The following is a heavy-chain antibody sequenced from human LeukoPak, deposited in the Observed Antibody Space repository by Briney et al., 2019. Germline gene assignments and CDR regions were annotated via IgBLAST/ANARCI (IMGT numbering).Heavy chain of an antibody. CDR3: AREGEYCSGGTCHSPLNWFDP. Sequence: GASVKVSCKASGYTFTGYYMHWVRQAPGQGLEWMGWINPNSGGTNYAQKLQGRVTMTTDTFTSTAYMELRSLRSDDTAVYYCAREGEYCSGGTCHSPLNWFDPWGQGTLATVSS. D-gene: IGHD2-15*01. CDR1: GYTFTGYY. CDR2: INPNSGGT. J-gene: IGHJ5*02. V-gene: IGHV1-2*02.